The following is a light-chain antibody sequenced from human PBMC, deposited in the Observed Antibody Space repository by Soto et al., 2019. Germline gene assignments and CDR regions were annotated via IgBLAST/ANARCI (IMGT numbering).Light chain of an antibody. CDR2: AAS. CDR3: QQYNSYS. CDR1: QSISSY. Sequence: DIQMTQSPSSLSASVGDRVTIICRASQSISSYLNWYQQKPGEAPKLLIYAASSLQSGVPSRFSGSGSGTEFTLTISSLQPDDFATYYCQQYNSYSFGQGTKVDIK. V-gene: IGKV1-5*02. J-gene: IGKJ1*01.